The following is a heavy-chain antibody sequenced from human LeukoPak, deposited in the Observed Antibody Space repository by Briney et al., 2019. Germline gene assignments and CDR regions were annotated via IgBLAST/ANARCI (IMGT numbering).Heavy chain of an antibody. V-gene: IGHV4-34*01. J-gene: IGHJ4*02. CDR2: INHSGST. CDR3: ARGPARGIAVTRY. D-gene: IGHD6-19*01. CDR1: GGSFSGYY. Sequence: KPSETLSLTCAVYGGSFSGYYWSWIRQPPGKGLEWIGEINHSGSTNYNPSLKSRVTISVDTSNNQFSLKLNSVTAADTAVYYCARGPARGIAVTRYWGQGTLVTVSS.